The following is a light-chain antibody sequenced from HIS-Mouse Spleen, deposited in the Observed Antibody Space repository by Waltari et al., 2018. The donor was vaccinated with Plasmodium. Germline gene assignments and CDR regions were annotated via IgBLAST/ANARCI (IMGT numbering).Light chain of an antibody. CDR1: QSVSSN. V-gene: IGKV3-15*01. CDR2: GAS. J-gene: IGKJ3*01. Sequence: EIVMTQSPATLSVSTGERANLPCRASQSVSSNLAWYQQKPGQAPRLLIYGASTRATGIPARFSGSGSGTDVTLTISSLQSEDFAVYYCQQYNNWSFTFGPGTKVDIK. CDR3: QQYNNWSFT.